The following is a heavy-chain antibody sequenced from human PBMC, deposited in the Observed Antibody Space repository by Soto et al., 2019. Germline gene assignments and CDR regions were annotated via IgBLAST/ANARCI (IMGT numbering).Heavy chain of an antibody. CDR3: ASRPRSDYYDSSGYYYYGMDV. V-gene: IGHV1-69*13. CDR1: GGTFSSYA. J-gene: IGHJ6*02. CDR2: IIPIFGTA. Sequence: SVKGSCKASGGTFSSYAISWVRQAPGQGLEWMGGIIPIFGTANYAQKFQGRVTITADESTSTAYMELSSLRSEDTAVYYCASRPRSDYYDSSGYYYYGMDVWGQGTTVTVSS. D-gene: IGHD3-22*01.